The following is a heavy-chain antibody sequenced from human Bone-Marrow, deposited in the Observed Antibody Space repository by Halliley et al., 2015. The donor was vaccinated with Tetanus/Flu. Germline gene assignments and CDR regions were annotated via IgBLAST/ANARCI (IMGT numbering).Heavy chain of an antibody. J-gene: IGHJ4*02. D-gene: IGHD5-12*01. CDR3: ASDYDGNSAFEN. Sequence: LEWIGYIYYTGSTNYNPSLKSRVTISVDTSKNQFSLKMRSVTAADTAVYYCASDYDGNSAFENWSQGSLVSVSS. V-gene: IGHV4-59*01. CDR2: IYYTGST.